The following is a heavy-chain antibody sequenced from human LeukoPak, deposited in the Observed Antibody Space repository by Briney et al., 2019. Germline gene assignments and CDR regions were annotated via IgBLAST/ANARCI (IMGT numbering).Heavy chain of an antibody. CDR3: ARSDGDYGIGAFDI. J-gene: IGHJ3*02. CDR2: MNPNSGNT. Sequence: ASVKVSCKASGYTFTSYDINWVRQATGQGLEWMGWMNPNSGNTGYAQKFQGRVTMTRNTSISTAYMELSSLRAEDTAVYYCARSDGDYGIGAFDIWGQGTMVTVSS. V-gene: IGHV1-8*01. CDR1: GYTFTSYD. D-gene: IGHD4-17*01.